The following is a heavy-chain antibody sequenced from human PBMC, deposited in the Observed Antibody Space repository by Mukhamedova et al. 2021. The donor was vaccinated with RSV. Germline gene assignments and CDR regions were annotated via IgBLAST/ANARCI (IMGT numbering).Heavy chain of an antibody. Sequence: TAYGASVKGRFTISRDDSKNTAYLQLSSLNTEDTAVYYCTRSSDEDCYSSSCSNWSDPWGLGTLVTVSS. CDR2: T. V-gene: IGHV3-73*01. J-gene: IGHJ5*02. CDR3: TRSSDEDCYSSSCSNWSDP. D-gene: IGHD2-2*01.